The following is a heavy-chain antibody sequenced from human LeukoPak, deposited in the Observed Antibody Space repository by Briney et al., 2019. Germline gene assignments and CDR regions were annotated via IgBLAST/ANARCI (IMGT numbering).Heavy chain of an antibody. CDR3: ARLADCSSSSCRSFDY. Sequence: GASVKVSCKASGYPFTGYYLHWVRQAPGQGLEWMGGINPNSGFTNYAQKFQGRATMTRDTSISTAYMELSRLRSDDTAVYYCARLADCSSSSCRSFDYWGQGTLVTVSS. CDR1: GYPFTGYY. V-gene: IGHV1-2*02. CDR2: INPNSGFT. J-gene: IGHJ4*02. D-gene: IGHD2-2*01.